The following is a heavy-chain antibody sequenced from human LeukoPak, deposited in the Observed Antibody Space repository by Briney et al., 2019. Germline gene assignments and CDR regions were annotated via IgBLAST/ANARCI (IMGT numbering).Heavy chain of an antibody. CDR2: ISSSGGTT. Sequence: GGSLRLSCAAFGFTFTTYAMSWVRQAPGKGLEWVSVISSSGGTTYHADSVKGRFTISRDNSKSTVYLQMNGLRAEDTAIYYCAKHGEAYGDSKTDYWGQGTLVTVSS. CDR3: AKHGEAYGDSKTDY. J-gene: IGHJ4*02. D-gene: IGHD4-17*01. V-gene: IGHV3-23*01. CDR1: GFTFTTYA.